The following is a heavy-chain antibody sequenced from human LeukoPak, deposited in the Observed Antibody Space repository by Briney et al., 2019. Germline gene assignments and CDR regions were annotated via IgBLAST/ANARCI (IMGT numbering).Heavy chain of an antibody. Sequence: SDTLSLTCTVSGGSISSGDYYWSWIRQPPGKGLEWIGYIYYSGSTYYNPSLKSRVTISVDTSKNQFSLKLSSVTAADTAVYYCARFGELEDAFDIWGQGTMVTVSS. CDR2: IYYSGST. V-gene: IGHV4-30-4*02. CDR3: ARFGELEDAFDI. CDR1: GGSISSGDYY. J-gene: IGHJ3*02. D-gene: IGHD3-10*01.